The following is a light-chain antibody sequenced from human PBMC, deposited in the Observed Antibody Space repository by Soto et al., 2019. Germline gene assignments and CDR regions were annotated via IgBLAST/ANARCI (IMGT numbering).Light chain of an antibody. CDR1: QNIRTY. CDR2: AAT. J-gene: IGKJ5*01. CDR3: QQSYGTLYT. Sequence: DIQLTQSPSSLSASVGDRVNITCRASQNIRTYLNWYQQKPGKAPTLLIYAATTLQSGVPSTFSGSASGTDFSLTISSLQPGDVATYYCQQSYGTLYTFGQGTRLEIK. V-gene: IGKV1-39*01.